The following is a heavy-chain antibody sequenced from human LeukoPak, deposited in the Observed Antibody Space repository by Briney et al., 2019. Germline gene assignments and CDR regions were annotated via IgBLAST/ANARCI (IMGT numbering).Heavy chain of an antibody. CDR3: AKTEGDYDILTGYSLYYFDY. CDR2: ISWNSGSI. CDR1: GFTFDDYA. Sequence: PGGSLRLSCAASGFTFDDYAMHWVRQAPGKGLEGVSGISWNSGSIGYADSVKGRFTISRDNAKNPLYLQMNSLRVEDTALYYCAKTEGDYDILTGYSLYYFDYWGQGTLVTVSS. J-gene: IGHJ4*02. D-gene: IGHD3-9*01. V-gene: IGHV3-9*01.